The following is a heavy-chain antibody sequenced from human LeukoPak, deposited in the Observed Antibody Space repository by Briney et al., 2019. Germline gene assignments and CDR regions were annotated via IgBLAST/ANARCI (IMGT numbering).Heavy chain of an antibody. Sequence: PGGSLRLSCAASGFTFSDYYMSWIRQAPGKGLELVSGISGSGSATYFADSVKGRFTISRDNSKNTLYLQLVRVRAEDTARYYCAKDLTDDYDSTGYYFDYWGQGTLVTVSS. V-gene: IGHV3-11*01. CDR1: GFTFSDYY. D-gene: IGHD3-22*01. CDR3: AKDLTDDYDSTGYYFDY. J-gene: IGHJ4*02. CDR2: ISGSGSAT.